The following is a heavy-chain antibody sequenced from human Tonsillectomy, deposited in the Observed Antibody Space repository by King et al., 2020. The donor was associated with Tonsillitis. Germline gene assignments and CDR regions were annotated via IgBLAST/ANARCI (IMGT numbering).Heavy chain of an antibody. V-gene: IGHV3-23*04. J-gene: IGHJ2*01. CDR2: ISGNGGST. Sequence: VQLVESGGGLVQPGGSLSLSCAASGFTFSSYAMSWVRQAPGKGLEWVSAISGNGGSTDYADSVKGRFTISRDNSKNTLYLQMNSLRAEDTAVYYCAKKHYYDSSGLRDWYFDLWGRGTLVTVSP. CDR3: AKKHYYDSSGLRDWYFDL. CDR1: GFTFSSYA. D-gene: IGHD3-22*01.